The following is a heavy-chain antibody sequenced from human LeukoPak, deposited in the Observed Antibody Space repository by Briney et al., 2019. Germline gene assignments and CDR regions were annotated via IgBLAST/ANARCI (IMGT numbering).Heavy chain of an antibody. D-gene: IGHD4/OR15-4a*01. CDR2: SGSGANT. Sequence: GGSLRLSCTASGFTFSNYAMSWVRQAPGKGLEWVISGSGANTYYADSVKGRFSISRDNSKNTVFLQMNSLRAEDTAVYYCARRAGAYSHPYDYWGQGTLVTVSS. CDR1: GFTFSNYA. V-gene: IGHV3-23*01. J-gene: IGHJ4*02. CDR3: ARRAGAYSHPYDY.